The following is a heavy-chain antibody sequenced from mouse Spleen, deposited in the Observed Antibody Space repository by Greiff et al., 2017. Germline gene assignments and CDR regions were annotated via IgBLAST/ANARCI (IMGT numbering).Heavy chain of an antibody. Sequence: EVNLVESEGGLVQPGSSMKLSCTASGFTFSDYYMAWVRQVPEKGLEWVANINYDGSSTYYLDSLKSRFIISRDNAKNILYLQMSSLKSEDTATYYCARDNYGYGYFDYWGQGTTLTVSS. CDR3: ARDNYGYGYFDY. J-gene: IGHJ2*01. CDR1: GFTFSDYY. D-gene: IGHD1-2*01. CDR2: INYDGSST. V-gene: IGHV5-16*01.